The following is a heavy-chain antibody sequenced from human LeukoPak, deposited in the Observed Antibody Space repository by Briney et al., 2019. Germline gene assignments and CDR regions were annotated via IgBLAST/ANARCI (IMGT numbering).Heavy chain of an antibody. CDR2: IKQDGSEK. CDR3: ARGGGDFWSGYYPSWFDY. V-gene: IGHV3-7*01. Sequence: GSLRLSCAASGFTLNTYWMSWVRQAPGKGLEWVANIKQDGSEKYYVDSVKGRFTISRDKAKNSLYLQMSSLRVDDTAAYYCARGGGDFWSGYYPSWFDYWGQGTLVTVSS. J-gene: IGHJ4*02. D-gene: IGHD3-3*01. CDR1: GFTLNTYW.